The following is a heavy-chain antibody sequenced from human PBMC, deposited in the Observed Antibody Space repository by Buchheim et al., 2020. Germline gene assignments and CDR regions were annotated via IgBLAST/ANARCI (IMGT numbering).Heavy chain of an antibody. V-gene: IGHV3-30*04. Sequence: QVQLVESGGGVVQPGRSLRLSCAASGFIFSSNAMHWVRQAPGKGLEWVAGISHDGSKKYSVDSMKGRFNISRDNSKDTLYLQMNILRADDTAVYSCARESSSWYVGTSLDYWGQGTL. J-gene: IGHJ4*02. D-gene: IGHD6-13*01. CDR2: ISHDGSKK. CDR1: GFIFSSNA. CDR3: ARESSSWYVGTSLDY.